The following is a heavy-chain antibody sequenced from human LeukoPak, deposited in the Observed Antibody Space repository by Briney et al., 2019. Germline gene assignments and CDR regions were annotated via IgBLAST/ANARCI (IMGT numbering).Heavy chain of an antibody. CDR2: IKQDGSEK. CDR3: AREWGQSAAVDY. V-gene: IGHV3-7*01. D-gene: IGHD7-27*01. J-gene: IGHJ4*02. CDR1: GFTFSSYW. Sequence: GGSLRLSCAASGFTFSSYWMSWVCQAPGKGLEWVANIKQDGSEKYYVDSVKGRFTTSRDNAKNSLYLQMNSLRAEDTAVYYCAREWGQSAAVDYWGQGTLVTVSS.